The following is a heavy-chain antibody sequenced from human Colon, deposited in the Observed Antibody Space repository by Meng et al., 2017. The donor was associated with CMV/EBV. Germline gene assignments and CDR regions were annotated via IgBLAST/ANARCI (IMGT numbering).Heavy chain of an antibody. CDR3: VKDSRDFGSGLNPYHFDS. CDR2: ISWNSGTA. V-gene: IGHV3-9*01. Sequence: GGSLRLSCAVSGFTFNNYAMHWVRHRPGKGLEWVSGISWNSGTAGYGVSVQGRFTTSRDNAKNSLYLQLNDVRPEDTAFYYCVKDSRDFGSGLNPYHFDSWGQGTLVTVSS. CDR1: GFTFNNYA. J-gene: IGHJ4*02. D-gene: IGHD3-10*01.